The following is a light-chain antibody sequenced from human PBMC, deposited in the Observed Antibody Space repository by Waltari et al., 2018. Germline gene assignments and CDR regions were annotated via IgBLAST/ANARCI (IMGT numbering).Light chain of an antibody. CDR1: DSDVAFYNY. J-gene: IGLJ3*02. CDR3: NSYTGSSSWV. Sequence: QSALTQPASVSGSPGQSITISCTGTDSDVAFYNYVSWYQQHPGKAPKVIIYDVSERPSGVSNRFSGSKSGNTAYLTISGLQAEDEADYYCNSYTGSSSWVFGGGTKLTV. CDR2: DVS. V-gene: IGLV2-14*03.